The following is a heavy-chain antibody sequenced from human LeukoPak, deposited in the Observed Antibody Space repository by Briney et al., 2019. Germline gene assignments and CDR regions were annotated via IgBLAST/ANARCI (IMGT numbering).Heavy chain of an antibody. CDR2: TSYDGSDK. V-gene: IGHV3-30*04. J-gene: IGHJ4*02. CDR3: ARDSRQGSGWSGTDY. CDR1: GSTFSTYA. D-gene: IGHD6-19*01. Sequence: GGSLRLSCAASGSTFSTYAMPWVRQAPGKGLEWMAVTSYDGSDKYYADSVKGRFTISRDNSKNTLYLQMNSLRPEDTAIYYCARDSRQGSGWSGTDYWGQGTLVTVSS.